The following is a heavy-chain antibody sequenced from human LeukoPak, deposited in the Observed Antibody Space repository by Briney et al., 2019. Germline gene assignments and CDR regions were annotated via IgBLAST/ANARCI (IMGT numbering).Heavy chain of an antibody. CDR3: ARDSNPVYYYGLDV. CDR1: GFTFSSYT. Sequence: GGSLRLSCAASGFTFSSYTMNWVRQAPGKGVEWVSTVSSSSTYIYYADSVKGRFTISRDNAKNSLYLQMNSLRAEDTAVYYCARDSNPVYYYGLDVWGQGTTVTVSS. CDR2: VSSSSTYI. D-gene: IGHD4-11*01. V-gene: IGHV3-21*03. J-gene: IGHJ6*02.